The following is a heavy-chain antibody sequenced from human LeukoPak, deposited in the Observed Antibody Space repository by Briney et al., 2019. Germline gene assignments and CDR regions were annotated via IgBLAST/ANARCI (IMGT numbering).Heavy chain of an antibody. J-gene: IGHJ4*02. V-gene: IGHV4-30-2*01. CDR3: ARLRLEDYYDSSGYLDY. CDR2: IYHSGST. CDR1: GGSISSGGYY. Sequence: SETLSLTCTVSGGSISSGGYYWSWIRQPPGKGLEWIGYIYHSGSTYYNPSLKSRVTISVDRSKNQFSLKLSSVTAADTAVYYCARLRLEDYYDSSGYLDYWGQGTLVTVSS. D-gene: IGHD3-22*01.